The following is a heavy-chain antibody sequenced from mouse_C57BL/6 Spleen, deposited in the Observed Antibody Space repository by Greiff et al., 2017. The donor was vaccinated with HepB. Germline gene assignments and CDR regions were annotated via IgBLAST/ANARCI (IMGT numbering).Heavy chain of an antibody. CDR2: INYDGSST. D-gene: IGHD2-4*01. CDR1: GFTFSDYY. Sequence: EVHLMESEGGLVQPGSSMKLSCTASGFTFSDYYMAWVRQVPEKGLEWVANINYDGSSTYYLDSLKSRFIISRDNAKNILYLQMSSLKSEDTATYYCARYDYDGYYFDYWGQGTTLTVSS. CDR3: ARYDYDGYYFDY. J-gene: IGHJ2*01. V-gene: IGHV5-16*01.